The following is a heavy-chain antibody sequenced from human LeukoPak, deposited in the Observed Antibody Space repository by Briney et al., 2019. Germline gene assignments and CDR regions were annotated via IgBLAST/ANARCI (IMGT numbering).Heavy chain of an antibody. J-gene: IGHJ3*02. CDR2: ISRSGSTK. V-gene: IGHV3-11*01. CDR3: ARAKSVGYYYDSSGYPGAFDI. CDR1: GFTFSDYN. D-gene: IGHD3-22*01. Sequence: PGGSLRLSCAASGFTFSDYNMRWIRQAPGKGLEWVSSISRSGSTKYYADSVKGRFTISRDNAKNSLYLQMNSLRAEDTAVYYCARAKSVGYYYDSSGYPGAFDIWGQGTMVTVSS.